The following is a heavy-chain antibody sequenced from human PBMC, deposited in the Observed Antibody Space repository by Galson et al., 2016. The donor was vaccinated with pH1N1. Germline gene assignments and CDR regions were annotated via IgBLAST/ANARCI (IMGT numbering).Heavy chain of an antibody. Sequence: ETLSLTCTVSGRSISNHYWSWIRQTAPKGLEWIGRIYASEISSTGITNYDPSLKSRVTMSLDTSKNQFSLKLSSVTAAYTAVYYCASVRLGRGVDYWGQGTLVTVSS. CDR1: GRSISNHY. CDR3: ASVRLGRGVDY. D-gene: IGHD6-19*01. V-gene: IGHV4-4*07. CDR2: IYASEISSTGIT. J-gene: IGHJ4*02.